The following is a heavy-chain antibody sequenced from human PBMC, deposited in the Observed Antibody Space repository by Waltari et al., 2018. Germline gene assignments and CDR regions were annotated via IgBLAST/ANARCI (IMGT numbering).Heavy chain of an antibody. CDR3: ARHVLRFLEWLAFDY. Sequence: QVQLQESGPGLVKPSETLSLTCAVSGYSISRGSYWGWIRQPPGKGLEWIGSIYHSGSTYYNPSLKSRVTISVDTSKNQFSLKLSSVTAADTAVYYCARHVLRFLEWLAFDYWGQGTLVTVSS. V-gene: IGHV4-38-2*01. CDR1: GYSISRGSY. D-gene: IGHD3-3*01. CDR2: IYHSGST. J-gene: IGHJ4*02.